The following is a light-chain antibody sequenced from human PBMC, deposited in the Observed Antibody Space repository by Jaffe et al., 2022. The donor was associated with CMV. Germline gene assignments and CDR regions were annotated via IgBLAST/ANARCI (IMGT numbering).Light chain of an antibody. CDR1: NIGSKS. CDR3: QVWDTSSDHWV. V-gene: IGLV3-21*04. J-gene: IGLJ3*02. Sequence: SYVLTQPPSVSVAPGTTARITCGGNNIGSKSVHWYQQKPGQAPVLVIYYDSDRPSGIPERFSGSSSGNTATLTISRVEAGDEADYYCQVWDTSSDHWVFGGGTKLAVL. CDR2: YDS.